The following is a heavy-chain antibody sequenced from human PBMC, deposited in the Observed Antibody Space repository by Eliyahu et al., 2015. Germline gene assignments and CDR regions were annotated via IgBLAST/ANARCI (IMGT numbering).Heavy chain of an antibody. V-gene: IGHV3-33*01. CDR2: IWYDGSNK. D-gene: IGHD1-26*01. Sequence: QVQLVESGGGVVQPGRSLRLSCAASGFTFSSYGMHWVRQAPGKGLEWVAVIWYDGSNKYYADSVKGRFTISRDNSKNTLYLQMNSLRAEDTAVYYCARDSDRATDLDYWGQGTLVTVSS. CDR3: ARDSDRATDLDY. J-gene: IGHJ4*02. CDR1: GFTFSSYG.